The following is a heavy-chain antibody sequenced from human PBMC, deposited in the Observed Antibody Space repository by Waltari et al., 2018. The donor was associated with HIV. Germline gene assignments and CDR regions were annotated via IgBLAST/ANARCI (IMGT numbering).Heavy chain of an antibody. D-gene: IGHD3-22*01. V-gene: IGHV3-66*01. Sequence: EVQLVESGGGLVQPGGSLGLSCAASGFTVSSNYMTWVRQAPGQGLEWVSVIYSGGNTYYADSVKGRFTISRDNSKNTLYLQKNSLRAEDTAVYYCARGISMIVVVNQNQWGAFDIWGQGTMVTVSS. CDR2: IYSGGNT. J-gene: IGHJ3*02. CDR3: ARGISMIVVVNQNQWGAFDI. CDR1: GFTVSSNY.